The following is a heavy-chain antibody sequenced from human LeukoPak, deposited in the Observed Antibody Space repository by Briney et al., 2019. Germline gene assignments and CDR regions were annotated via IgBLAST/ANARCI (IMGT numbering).Heavy chain of an antibody. V-gene: IGHV3-7*01. Sequence: GGSLRLSCAASGFTFSSYWMTWVRQAPGKGLEWVANIKQDGSEKYYVDSVKGRFTISRDNAKNSLYLQMNSLRAEDTAVYYCAKDLHYGSADYWGQGTLVTVSS. D-gene: IGHD3-10*01. J-gene: IGHJ4*02. CDR3: AKDLHYGSADY. CDR1: GFTFSSYW. CDR2: IKQDGSEK.